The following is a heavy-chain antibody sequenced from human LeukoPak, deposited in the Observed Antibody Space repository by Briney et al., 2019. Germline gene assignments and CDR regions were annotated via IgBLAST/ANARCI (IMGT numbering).Heavy chain of an antibody. J-gene: IGHJ4*02. CDR1: GYDFINYG. CDR3: ATHYDSSGYDY. CDR2: RSIYNGNT. Sequence: ASVKVSCKASGYDFINYGISWVRQAPGQGLEWMGWRSIYNGNTDYKLQGRVTMTTDTSTSTAYMELRSLRSDDTAVYYCATHYDSSGYDYWGQGTLVTVSS. V-gene: IGHV1-18*01. D-gene: IGHD3-22*01.